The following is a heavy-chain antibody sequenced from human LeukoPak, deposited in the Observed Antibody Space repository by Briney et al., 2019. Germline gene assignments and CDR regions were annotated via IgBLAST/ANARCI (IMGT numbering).Heavy chain of an antibody. J-gene: IGHJ5*02. CDR1: GYTFTGYY. CDR2: INPNSGGT. D-gene: IGHD3-10*01. CDR3: ARVVITMVRGVMRDNWFDP. Sequence: ASVKVSCKASGYTFTGYYMHWVRQAPGQGLEWMGWINPNSGGTNYAQKFQGRVTMTRDTSISTAYMELSRLRSDDTAVYYCARVVITMVRGVMRDNWFDPWGQGTLVTVSS. V-gene: IGHV1-2*02.